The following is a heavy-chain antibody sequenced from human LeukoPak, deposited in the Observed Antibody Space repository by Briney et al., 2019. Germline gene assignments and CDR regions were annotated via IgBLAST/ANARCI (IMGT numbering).Heavy chain of an antibody. Sequence: GGSLRLSCAASGFTFSSYGMHWVRQAPGKGLEWVAVISYDGSNKYYADSVKGRLTISRDNSKNTLYLQMNSLRAEDTAVYYCAKDPASIEGVLDYWGQGTLVTVSS. V-gene: IGHV3-30*18. D-gene: IGHD4/OR15-4a*01. J-gene: IGHJ4*02. CDR2: ISYDGSNK. CDR1: GFTFSSYG. CDR3: AKDPASIEGVLDY.